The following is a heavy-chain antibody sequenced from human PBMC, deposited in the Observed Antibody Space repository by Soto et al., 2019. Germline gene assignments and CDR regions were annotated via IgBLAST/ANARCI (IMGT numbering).Heavy chain of an antibody. Sequence: QVQLQESGPGLVKPSETLSLTCTVSGGSISNHYWSWIRQPPGKGLEWIGYIYYNGNTNYNPPLKSRVTMSVDTSKNQISLKLSSVTAADTAVYYCTRAIWYSEYWGQGTLVTVSS. V-gene: IGHV4-59*11. CDR2: IYYNGNT. CDR1: GGSISNHY. J-gene: IGHJ4*02. CDR3: TRAIWYSEY. D-gene: IGHD2-21*02.